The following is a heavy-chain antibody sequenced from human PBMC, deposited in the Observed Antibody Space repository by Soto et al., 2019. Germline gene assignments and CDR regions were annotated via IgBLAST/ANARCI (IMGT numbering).Heavy chain of an antibody. CDR1: GFTFSSHE. Sequence: EVQLVESGGGLVQPGGSLRLSCSASGFTFSSHEFHWVRQAPGKGLEWVSYISSSSSYIYYADSVKGRFTISRDNAKNSLYLQMNSLRAEDTAVYYCARNLYGSGSFDYWGQGTLVTVSS. D-gene: IGHD3-10*01. CDR3: ARNLYGSGSFDY. J-gene: IGHJ4*02. CDR2: ISSSSSYI. V-gene: IGHV3-48*03.